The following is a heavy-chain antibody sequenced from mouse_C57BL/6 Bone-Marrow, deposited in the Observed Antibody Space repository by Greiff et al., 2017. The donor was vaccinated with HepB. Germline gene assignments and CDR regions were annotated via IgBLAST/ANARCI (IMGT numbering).Heavy chain of an antibody. D-gene: IGHD1-1*01. J-gene: IGHJ1*03. CDR2: IGPENGDT. Sequence: VQLQQSGAELVRPGASVKLSCTASGFNIKDDYMHWVKQRPEQGLEWIGWIGPENGDTEYASKFQGTATITADTSSNTASLQLSSLTSEDTAVYYCTTIRSYYDGDLNFDVWGTGTTVTVSS. V-gene: IGHV14-4*01. CDR3: TTIRSYYDGDLNFDV. CDR1: GFNIKDDY.